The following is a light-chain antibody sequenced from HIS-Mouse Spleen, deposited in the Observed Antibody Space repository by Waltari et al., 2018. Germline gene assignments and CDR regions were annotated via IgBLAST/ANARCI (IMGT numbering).Light chain of an antibody. V-gene: IGLV3-10*01. CDR1: ALPKKY. Sequence: SYELPQPPSVSVSPGQTARITCSGDALPKKYAYWYQQKSGQAPVLVNYEDSKRPSGIPEGFSGSSSGTMDTLTISGAQVEDEADYYCYSTDSSGNHRVFGGGTKLTVL. J-gene: IGLJ2*01. CDR3: YSTDSSGNHRV. CDR2: EDS.